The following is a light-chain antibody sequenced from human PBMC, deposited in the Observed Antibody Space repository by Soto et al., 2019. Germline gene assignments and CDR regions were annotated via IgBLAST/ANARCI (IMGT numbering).Light chain of an antibody. CDR3: LQHDTYPFT. J-gene: IGKJ3*01. Sequence: DIQMTQSPSSLSASVGDRVTITCRASQGINNLLGWYQQGPGKAPKRLIYAASNLEGGVPSRFSGTGSGTEFTLTISSVQAEDFATYYCLQHDTYPFTFGPGTKVDV. CDR2: AAS. V-gene: IGKV1-17*01. CDR1: QGINNL.